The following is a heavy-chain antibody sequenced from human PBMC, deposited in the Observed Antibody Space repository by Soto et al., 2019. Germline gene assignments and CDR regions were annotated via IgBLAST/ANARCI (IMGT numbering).Heavy chain of an antibody. Sequence: QVRLQESGPGLVKPSETLSLSCLVSGDSVGNGPYYWSWIRQSPGEALEWIAYIYYSGGTNVNPSRESRVNISIDMSKNQFFLELRSVTAADAAVYFCARVGSSCHSGGCYYYYGLGVWGQGTTVAISS. CDR1: GDSVGNGPYY. D-gene: IGHD1-26*01. CDR2: IYYSGGT. J-gene: IGHJ6*02. V-gene: IGHV4-61*01. CDR3: ARVGSSCHSGGCYYYYGLGV.